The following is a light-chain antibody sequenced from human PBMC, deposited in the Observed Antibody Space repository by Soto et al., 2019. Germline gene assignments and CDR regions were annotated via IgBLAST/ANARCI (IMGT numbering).Light chain of an antibody. V-gene: IGLV2-14*01. J-gene: IGLJ2*01. CDR3: SSYTSNRIPI. CDR1: SSDVGNYNY. Sequence: QSALTQPASVSGSPGQSITISCTGTSSDVGNYNYVSWYQQHPGKAPKLMIYDVSNRPSGVSSHFSGSKSGNTAYLTISGLQAEDEADYYCSSYTSNRIPIFGGGTKLTVL. CDR2: DVS.